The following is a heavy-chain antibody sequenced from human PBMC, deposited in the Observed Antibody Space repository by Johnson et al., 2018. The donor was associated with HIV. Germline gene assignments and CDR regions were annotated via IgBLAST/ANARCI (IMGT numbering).Heavy chain of an antibody. V-gene: IGHV3-15*01. D-gene: IGHD3-9*01. J-gene: IGHJ3*02. CDR1: GFTFSSYW. CDR3: TTPGYDTEDAFDI. Sequence: VHLVESGGGLVQPGGSLRLSCASSGFTFSSYWMHWVRQAPGKGLEWVGRIKSKTDGGTTDYAAPVKGRFTISRDDSKNTLYLQMNSLKTEDTAVYYCTTPGYDTEDAFDIWGQGTMVTVSS. CDR2: IKSKTDGGTT.